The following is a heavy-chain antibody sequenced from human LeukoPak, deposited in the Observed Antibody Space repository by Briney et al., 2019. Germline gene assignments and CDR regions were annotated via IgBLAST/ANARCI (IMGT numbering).Heavy chain of an antibody. J-gene: IGHJ4*02. CDR2: IKQDGSEK. V-gene: IGHV3-7*01. CDR3: AKDDLSGSYVCDY. Sequence: GGSLRLSCAASGFTFSSYWMSWVRQAPGKGLEWVANIKQDGSEKYYVDSVKGRFTISRDNAKNSLYLQMNSLRAEDTAVYYCAKDDLSGSYVCDYWGQGTLVTVSS. D-gene: IGHD1-26*01. CDR1: GFTFSSYW.